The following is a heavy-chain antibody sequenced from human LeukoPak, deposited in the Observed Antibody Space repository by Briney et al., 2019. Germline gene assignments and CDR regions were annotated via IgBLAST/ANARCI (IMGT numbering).Heavy chain of an antibody. J-gene: IGHJ6*02. D-gene: IGHD2-2*01. Sequence: ASVKVSCKASGYTFTGYYMHWVRQAPGQGLEWMGWIDPNSGGTNYAQKFQGRVTMTRGTSISTAYLELSRLRSDDTAVYYCARDSTYCSSTSCYYYYYGMDVWGQGTTVTVSS. V-gene: IGHV1-2*02. CDR1: GYTFTGYY. CDR2: IDPNSGGT. CDR3: ARDSTYCSSTSCYYYYYGMDV.